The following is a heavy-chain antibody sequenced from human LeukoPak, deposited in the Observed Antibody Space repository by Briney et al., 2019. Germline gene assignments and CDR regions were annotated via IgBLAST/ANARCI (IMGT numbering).Heavy chain of an antibody. D-gene: IGHD2-2*01. J-gene: IGHJ4*02. CDR2: INHSGST. Sequence: SETLSLTCAVYGGSFSGYYWSWIRQPPGKGLEWIGEINHSGSTNYNPSLKSRVTISVDTSNNQFSLKLSSVTATDTAVYYCHFKYCSSSTCFYYFDYWGQGTLVTVSS. CDR3: HFKYCSSSTCFYYFDY. V-gene: IGHV4-34*01. CDR1: GGSFSGYY.